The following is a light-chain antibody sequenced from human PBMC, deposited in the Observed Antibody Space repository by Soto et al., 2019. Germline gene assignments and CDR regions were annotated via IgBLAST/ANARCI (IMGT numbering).Light chain of an antibody. CDR2: GAT. CDR1: QSVTSHY. V-gene: IGKV3-20*01. J-gene: IGKJ1*01. Sequence: DIELTQSPATLSPSLGERATLSCRASQSVTSHYLAWYQQKPGQAPRLLNDGATNTATGIPSWSGGSGARKFSTITSSLQAPDDATDYCYQYYSSSGTFGQGTKVDIK. CDR3: QYYSSSGT.